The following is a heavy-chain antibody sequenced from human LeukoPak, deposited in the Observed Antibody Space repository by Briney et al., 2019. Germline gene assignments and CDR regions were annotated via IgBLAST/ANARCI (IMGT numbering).Heavy chain of an antibody. D-gene: IGHD3-16*01. CDR2: ISGSGGST. CDR1: GFTFSSYA. Sequence: PGGSLRLSCAASGFTFSSYAMSWVRQAPGKGLEWVSAISGSGGSTYYADSVKGRFTISRDNSKNTLYLQMNSLRAEDTAVYYCAKPEGYLFMITLGGPHFDYWGQGTLVTVSS. CDR3: AKPEGYLFMITLGGPHFDY. V-gene: IGHV3-23*01. J-gene: IGHJ4*02.